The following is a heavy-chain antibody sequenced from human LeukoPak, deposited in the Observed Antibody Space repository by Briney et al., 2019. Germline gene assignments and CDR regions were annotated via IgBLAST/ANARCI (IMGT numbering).Heavy chain of an antibody. J-gene: IGHJ4*02. CDR3: ARVLCSSTSCYLDY. D-gene: IGHD2-2*01. CDR2: ISAYNGNT. Sequence: AASVKVSCKASGYTFTSYGISWVRQAPGQGLEWMGWISAYNGNTNYAQKLQGRVIMTRDTSISTAYMELSRLRSDDTAVYYCARVLCSSTSCYLDYWGQGTLVTVSS. V-gene: IGHV1-18*01. CDR1: GYTFTSYG.